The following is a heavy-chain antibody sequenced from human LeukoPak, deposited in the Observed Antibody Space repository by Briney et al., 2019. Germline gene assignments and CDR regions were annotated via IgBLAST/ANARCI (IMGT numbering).Heavy chain of an antibody. CDR1: GFVFSTYT. CDR3: AKTPRTSGTSPPVYFDY. D-gene: IGHD3-10*01. Sequence: GGSLRLSCAASGFVFSTYTMNWVRLAPGKGLEWVSSFSSTGNFMFYADSVKGRFTISRDDAKNSLYLQMNRLRPEDTAVYYCAKTPRTSGTSPPVYFDYWGQGALVTVSS. J-gene: IGHJ4*02. CDR2: FSSTGNFM. V-gene: IGHV3-21*01.